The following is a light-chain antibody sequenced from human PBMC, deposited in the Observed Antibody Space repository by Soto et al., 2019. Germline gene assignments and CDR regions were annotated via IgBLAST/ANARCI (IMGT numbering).Light chain of an antibody. CDR3: ATWDDSLNGWV. J-gene: IGLJ3*02. CDR2: GNN. Sequence: QPVLTQPPSASGTPGQTVAISCSGSSSNIGSNTVNWYQQFPGTAPKLLIYGNNQRPSGVPDRLSGSKSDTSASLAISGLLSEDESDYYCATWDDSLNGWVFGGGTKLT. V-gene: IGLV1-44*01. CDR1: SSNIGSNT.